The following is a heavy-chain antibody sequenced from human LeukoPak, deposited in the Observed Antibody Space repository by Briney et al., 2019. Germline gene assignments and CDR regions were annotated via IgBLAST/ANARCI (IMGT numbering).Heavy chain of an antibody. D-gene: IGHD3-22*01. CDR1: GFTFSSYA. Sequence: GGSLRLSCAASGFTFSSYAMSWVRQAPGKGLEWVSAISGSGGSTYYADSVKGRFTISRDNSKNTLYLQMNSLRAADTAVYYCATTFIYDSSGYYYWGQGTLVTVSS. CDR3: ATTFIYDSSGYYY. CDR2: ISGSGGST. J-gene: IGHJ4*02. V-gene: IGHV3-23*01.